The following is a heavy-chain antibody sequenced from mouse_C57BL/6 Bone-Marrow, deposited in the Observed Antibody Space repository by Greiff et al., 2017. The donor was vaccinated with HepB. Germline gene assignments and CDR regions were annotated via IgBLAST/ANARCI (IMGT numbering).Heavy chain of an antibody. V-gene: IGHV3-5*01. CDR3: ARDWGPGYWYFDV. Sequence: EVKLMESGPGLVKPSQTVFLTCTVTGISITTGNYRWSWIRQFPGNKLEWIGYIYYSGTITYNPSLTSRTTITRDTPKNQFFLEMNSLTAEDTATYYCARDWGPGYWYFDVWGTGTTVTVSS. CDR2: IYYSGTI. CDR1: GISITTGNYR. J-gene: IGHJ1*03.